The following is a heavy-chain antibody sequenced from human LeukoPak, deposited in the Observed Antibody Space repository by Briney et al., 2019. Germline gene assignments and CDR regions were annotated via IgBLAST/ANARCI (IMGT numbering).Heavy chain of an antibody. V-gene: IGHV3-23*01. Sequence: SGGSLRLSCAASGFTFSSYAMSWVRQAPGKGLEWVSAISGSGGSTYYADSVKGRFTISRDNSKNTLYLQMNSLRAEDTAVYYCAKVISSSSSPPNDYWGQGTLVTVSS. J-gene: IGHJ4*02. CDR2: ISGSGGST. D-gene: IGHD6-6*01. CDR1: GFTFSSYA. CDR3: AKVISSSSSPPNDY.